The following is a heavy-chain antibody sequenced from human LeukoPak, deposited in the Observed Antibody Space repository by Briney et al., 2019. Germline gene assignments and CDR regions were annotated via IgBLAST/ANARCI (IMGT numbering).Heavy chain of an antibody. Sequence: GGSLRLSCAASGFTFSNAWMSWVRQAPGKGLEWVANIKQDGSEKYYVDSVKGRFTITRDNAKNSLYLQMNSLRAEDTAVYYCARALEVSGYDGYFDYWGQGTLVTVSS. CDR2: IKQDGSEK. CDR3: ARALEVSGYDGYFDY. J-gene: IGHJ4*02. D-gene: IGHD5-12*01. CDR1: GFTFSNAW. V-gene: IGHV3-7*01.